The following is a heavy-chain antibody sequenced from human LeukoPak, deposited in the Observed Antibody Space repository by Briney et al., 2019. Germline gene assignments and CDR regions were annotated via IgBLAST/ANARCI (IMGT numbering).Heavy chain of an antibody. D-gene: IGHD5-18*01. CDR1: GFTFSSYA. Sequence: GGSLRLSCAASGFTFSSYAMSWVRQAPGKGREWVSAISGGGGSTYYADSVKGRFTISRDNSKNTLYLQMNSLRAEDTAVYYCAKATEGYSYGSFDYWGQGTLVTVSS. V-gene: IGHV3-23*01. J-gene: IGHJ4*02. CDR3: AKATEGYSYGSFDY. CDR2: ISGGGGST.